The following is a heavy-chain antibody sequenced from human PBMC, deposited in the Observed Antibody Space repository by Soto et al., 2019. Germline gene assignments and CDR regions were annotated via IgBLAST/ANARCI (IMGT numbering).Heavy chain of an antibody. D-gene: IGHD5-12*01. CDR2: IFWDDDK. J-gene: IGHJ4*02. CDR3: AHRPRRYAYYFDV. CDR1: GFSLSTRGVG. Sequence: QITLKESGPTLMKPTQTLTLTCTFSGFSLSTRGVGVAWIRQPPGKALEWLALIFWDDDKWYNPSLKSRLTITDDTTKNQVVLIMTNMDPVDTDTYCCAHRPRRYAYYFDVWGQGTKVTVSS. V-gene: IGHV2-5*02.